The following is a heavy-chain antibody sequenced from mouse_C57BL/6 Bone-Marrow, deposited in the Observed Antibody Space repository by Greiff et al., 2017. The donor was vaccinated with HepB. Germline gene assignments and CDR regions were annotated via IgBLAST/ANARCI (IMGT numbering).Heavy chain of an antibody. Sequence: QVQLQQSGAELVKPGASVKMSCKASGYTFTSYWITWVKQRPGQGLEWIGDIYPGSGSTNYNEKFKSKATLTVDTSSSTAYMQLSSLTSEDSAVYYCGGLLDYYGSSSDYWGQGTTLTVSS. CDR1: GYTFTSYW. CDR3: GGLLDYYGSSSDY. CDR2: IYPGSGST. V-gene: IGHV1-55*01. D-gene: IGHD1-1*01. J-gene: IGHJ2*01.